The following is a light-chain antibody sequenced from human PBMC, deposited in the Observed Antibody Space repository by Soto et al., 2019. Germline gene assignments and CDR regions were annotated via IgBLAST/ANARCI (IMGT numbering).Light chain of an antibody. CDR1: QSVSSSY. J-gene: IGKJ1*01. CDR3: QQYGSSLRWT. Sequence: DIVLTQSPGTLSLSPGERATLSCRASQSVSSSYLAWYQQKPGQAPRLLIYGASSRATVIPDRFSGSGSGTDFTLTISRLEPEDFAVYYCQQYGSSLRWTFGQGTKVDIK. CDR2: GAS. V-gene: IGKV3-20*01.